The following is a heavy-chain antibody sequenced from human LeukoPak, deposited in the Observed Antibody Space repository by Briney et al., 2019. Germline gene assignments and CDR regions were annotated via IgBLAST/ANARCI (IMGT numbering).Heavy chain of an antibody. CDR2: IRYDGSNK. V-gene: IGHV3-30*02. Sequence: GGSLRLSCAASGFTFSSYGMHWVRQAPGKGLEWVAFIRYDGSNKYYADSVKGRFTISRDNSKNTLYLQMNSLRAEDTAVYYCAKDTSGSYGSFDYFDYWGQGTLVTVSS. D-gene: IGHD1-26*01. CDR1: GFTFSSYG. J-gene: IGHJ4*02. CDR3: AKDTSGSYGSFDYFDY.